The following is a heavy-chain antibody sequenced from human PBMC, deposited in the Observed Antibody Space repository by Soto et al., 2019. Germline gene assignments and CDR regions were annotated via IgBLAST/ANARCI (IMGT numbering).Heavy chain of an antibody. CDR1: GFTFSSYG. CDR2: ISYDGSNK. V-gene: IGHV3-30*18. J-gene: IGHJ4*02. D-gene: IGHD3-9*01. CDR3: AKPSENYDILTGPLDY. Sequence: QVQLVESGGGVVQPGRSLRLSCAASGFTFSSYGMHWVRQATGKGLEWVAVISYDGSNKYYADSVKGRFTISRDNSKNTLYLQMNSLRAEDTAVYYCAKPSENYDILTGPLDYWGQGTLVTVSS.